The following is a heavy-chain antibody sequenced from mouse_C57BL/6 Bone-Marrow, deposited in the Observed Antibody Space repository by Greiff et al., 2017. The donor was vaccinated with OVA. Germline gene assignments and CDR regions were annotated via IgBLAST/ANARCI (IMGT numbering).Heavy chain of an antibody. CDR2: IFPGSGSP. CDR1: GYTFTGYW. CDR3: AILMYYYGSSCVGIYYAMDY. D-gene: IGHD1-1*01. V-gene: IGHV1-9*01. Sequence: VQVVESGAELMKPGASVKLSCKATGYTFTGYWIEWVKQRPGHGLEWIGEIFPGSGSPYYNEKFKGKATFTADTSSNTAYMQLSSLTTEDSAVYCCAILMYYYGSSCVGIYYAMDYWGQGTSVTVSS. J-gene: IGHJ4*01.